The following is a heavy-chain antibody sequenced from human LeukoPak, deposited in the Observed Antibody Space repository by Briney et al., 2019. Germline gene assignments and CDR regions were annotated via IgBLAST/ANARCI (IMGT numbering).Heavy chain of an antibody. CDR3: ARVGGWFDP. J-gene: IGHJ5*02. D-gene: IGHD1-26*01. CDR2: INHSGST. V-gene: IGHV4-34*01. CDR1: GGSFSGYY. Sequence: SETLSLTCAVCGGSFSGYYWSWIRQPPGKGLEWIGEINHSGSTNYNPSLKSRVTISVDTSKNQFSLKLSSVTAADTAVYYCARVGGWFDPWGQGTLVTVSS.